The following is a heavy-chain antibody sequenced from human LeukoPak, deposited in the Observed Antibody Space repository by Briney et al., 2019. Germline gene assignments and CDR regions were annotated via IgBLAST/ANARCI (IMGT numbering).Heavy chain of an antibody. CDR1: GFTFGDHA. D-gene: IGHD5-18*01. CDR3: TRDGEPPAMVLYYFDY. J-gene: IGHJ4*02. Sequence: QTGGSLRLSCTASGFTFGDHAMSWFRQAPGKGLGWVGFIRSKAYGGTTEYAASVKGRFTISRDDSKSIAYLQMNSLKTEDTAVYYCTRDGEPPAMVLYYFDYWGQGTLVTVSS. CDR2: IRSKAYGGTT. V-gene: IGHV3-49*03.